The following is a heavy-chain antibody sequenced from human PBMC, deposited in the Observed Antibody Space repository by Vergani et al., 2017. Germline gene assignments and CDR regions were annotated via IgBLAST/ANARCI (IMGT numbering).Heavy chain of an antibody. CDR2: ISSSGSTI. Sequence: EVQLVESGGGLVQPGGSLRLSCAASGFTFSSYEMNWVRQAPGKGLEWVSYISSSGSTIYYADSVKGRFTISRDNAKNSLYLKMNSLSAEDTAVYYCARERKSYYCDSSGYYYRYYFDYWGQGTLVTVSS. D-gene: IGHD3-22*01. CDR1: GFTFSSYE. CDR3: ARERKSYYCDSSGYYYRYYFDY. J-gene: IGHJ4*02. V-gene: IGHV3-48*03.